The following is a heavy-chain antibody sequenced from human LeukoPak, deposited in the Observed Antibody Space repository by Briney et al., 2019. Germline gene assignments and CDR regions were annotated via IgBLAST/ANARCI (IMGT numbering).Heavy chain of an antibody. Sequence: GASVRVSCRASGYTFTVYYMHWVRQAPGQGGEWMGWINPKSGGTNYAQKFQGRVTITRDTSISTAYMELSRLRSDDTAVYYCAGGNWIQRPLRGSTIDYWGQGTLVTVSS. V-gene: IGHV1-2*02. CDR3: AGGNWIQRPLRGSTIDY. CDR1: GYTFTVYY. D-gene: IGHD5-18*01. J-gene: IGHJ4*02. CDR2: INPKSGGT.